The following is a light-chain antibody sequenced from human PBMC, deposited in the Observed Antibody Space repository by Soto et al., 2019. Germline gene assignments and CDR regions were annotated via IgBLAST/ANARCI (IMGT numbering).Light chain of an antibody. J-gene: IGKJ1*01. V-gene: IGKV3-15*01. Sequence: EIVMTQSPATLSVSPGERATLSCRASQSVSSDLAWYQQKPGQAPRLLIYDASTRATGIPARFSGSGSGTEFTLTISSLQSEDFAVYYYQQYNNWPPGGTFGQGTKVEIK. CDR2: DAS. CDR1: QSVSSD. CDR3: QQYNNWPPGGT.